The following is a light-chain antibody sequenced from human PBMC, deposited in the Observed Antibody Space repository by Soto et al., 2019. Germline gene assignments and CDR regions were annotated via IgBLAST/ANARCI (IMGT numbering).Light chain of an antibody. V-gene: IGKV3-15*01. J-gene: IGKJ1*01. Sequence: ILMTHSPDTLSVSPVERATLSCRASQSVSSNLAWYQQKPGQAPRLLIYGASTRATGIPARFSGSGSGTEFTLTISSLQSEDFAVYYCKQYNSFWTCGQGNTGVI. CDR1: QSVSSN. CDR3: KQYNSFWT. CDR2: GAS.